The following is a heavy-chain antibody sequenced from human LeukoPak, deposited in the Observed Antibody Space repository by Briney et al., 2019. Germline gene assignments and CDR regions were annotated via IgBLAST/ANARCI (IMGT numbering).Heavy chain of an antibody. J-gene: IGHJ4*02. CDR2: IWYDGSNK. D-gene: IGHD5-12*01. V-gene: IGHV3-33*01. Sequence: GRSLRLSCAASGFTFSSYGMHWVRQAPGKGLEWVAVIWYDGSNKYYADSVKGRFTISRDNSKNTLYLQMNSLRAEDTAVYYCARIDIVATSPDYWGQGTLVTVSS. CDR1: GFTFSSYG. CDR3: ARIDIVATSPDY.